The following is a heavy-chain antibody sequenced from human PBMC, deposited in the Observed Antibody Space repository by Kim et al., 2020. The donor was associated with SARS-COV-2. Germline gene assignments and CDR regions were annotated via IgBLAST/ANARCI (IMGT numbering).Heavy chain of an antibody. J-gene: IGHJ4*02. CDR1: GGSISSGSYY. Sequence: SETLSLTCTVSGGSISSGSYYWSWIRQPAGKGLEWIGRIYTSGSTNYNPCLKSRVTISVDTSKNQFSLKLSSVTAADTAVYYCARGGWFGNYFDYWGQGTLVTVSS. CDR3: ARGGWFGNYFDY. D-gene: IGHD3-10*01. V-gene: IGHV4-61*02. CDR2: IYTSGST.